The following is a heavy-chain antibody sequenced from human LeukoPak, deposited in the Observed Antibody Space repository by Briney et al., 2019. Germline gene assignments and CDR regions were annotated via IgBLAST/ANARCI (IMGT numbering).Heavy chain of an antibody. V-gene: IGHV7-4-1*02. CDR2: INANTGDP. Sequence: ASVKVSCKASGYSFTSYSMNWVRQAPYAMNWVRQAPGQGLEWMGWINANTGDPTYAQGFTGRFVFSLDTSVSTAYLQISSLKAEDTAVYYCARDFGSGSPYYFDYWGQGTLVTVSS. D-gene: IGHD3-10*01. CDR3: ARDFGSGSPYYFDY. CDR1: GYSFTSYSMNWVRQAPYA. J-gene: IGHJ4*02.